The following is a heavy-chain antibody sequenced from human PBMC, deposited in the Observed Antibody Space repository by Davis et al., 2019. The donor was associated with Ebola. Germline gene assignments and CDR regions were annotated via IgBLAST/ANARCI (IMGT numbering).Heavy chain of an antibody. V-gene: IGHV3-48*02. Sequence: GESLKISCAASGFTFSGYSMNWVRQAPGKGLEWISHIWVSSSTTHYADSVTGRFTISSDNAKSALYLQMNSLRDEDTAVYYCTRDKSYAFDIWGQGTMVAVSS. D-gene: IGHD3-10*01. J-gene: IGHJ3*02. CDR3: TRDKSYAFDI. CDR1: GFTFSGYS. CDR2: IWVSSSTT.